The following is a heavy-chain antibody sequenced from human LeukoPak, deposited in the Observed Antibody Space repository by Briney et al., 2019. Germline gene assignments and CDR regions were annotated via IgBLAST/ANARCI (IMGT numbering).Heavy chain of an antibody. J-gene: IGHJ4*02. Sequence: GASVKVSCKASGYTFTSYYMHWVRQAPGQGLEWMGLINPTGGSTGYAQKFQGRVTMTRDMSTSTDYMELSSLRSEDTAIYYCAREGVSGSYLGYWGQGTLVTVSS. D-gene: IGHD1-26*01. V-gene: IGHV1-46*01. CDR1: GYTFTSYY. CDR3: AREGVSGSYLGY. CDR2: INPTGGST.